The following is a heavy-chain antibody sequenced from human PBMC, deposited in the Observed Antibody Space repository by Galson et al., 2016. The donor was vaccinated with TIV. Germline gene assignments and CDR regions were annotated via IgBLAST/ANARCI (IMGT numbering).Heavy chain of an antibody. D-gene: IGHD6-13*01. Sequence: SLRLSCAGSGFPFSGYAIHWVRQAPGKGLEWLAVISYDGSNKYYADSVKGRFTISRENSKSTLYLQMNRLRTEDTAVYYCARDKATGTAIDYWGQGTLLIVSS. CDR2: ISYDGSNK. CDR3: ARDKATGTAIDY. V-gene: IGHV3-30-3*01. CDR1: GFPFSGYA. J-gene: IGHJ4*02.